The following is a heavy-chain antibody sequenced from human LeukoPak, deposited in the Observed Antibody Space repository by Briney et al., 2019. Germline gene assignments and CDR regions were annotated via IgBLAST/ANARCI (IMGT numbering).Heavy chain of an antibody. V-gene: IGHV1-2*02. D-gene: IGHD4-17*01. J-gene: IGHJ4*02. CDR3: VPPYADYGWYYFDY. CDR1: GYTFTGYY. CDR2: INPNSGGT. Sequence: ASVTVSCTASGYTFTGYYMHWVRQAPGQGLEWMGWINPNSGGTNYAQKFQGRVTMTRDTSISTAYMELSRLRSDDMAVYYCVPPYADYGWYYFDYWGQGTLVTVSS.